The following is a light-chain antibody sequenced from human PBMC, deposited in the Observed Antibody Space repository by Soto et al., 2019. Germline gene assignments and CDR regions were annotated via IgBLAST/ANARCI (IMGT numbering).Light chain of an antibody. CDR3: IQTLQTPLT. CDR1: QSLLHLNGYNS. V-gene: IGKV2-28*01. J-gene: IGKJ4*01. CDR2: LGS. Sequence: DIVMTQSPLSLPVTPGEPASISCRSSQSLLHLNGYNSLDWYLQKPGQSPQLLIYLGSNRASGVPDRFSGSGSGTNFTLKISRVEAEDFGVYYCIQTLQTPLTFGGGTKVDIK.